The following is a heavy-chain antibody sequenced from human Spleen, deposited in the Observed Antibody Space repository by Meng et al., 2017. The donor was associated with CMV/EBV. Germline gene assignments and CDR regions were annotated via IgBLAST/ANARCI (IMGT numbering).Heavy chain of an antibody. CDR1: GSSFTGFY. CDR2: INPKSGDA. V-gene: IGHV1-2*06. CDR3: VRNALEPAALWFDP. D-gene: IGHD2-2*01. J-gene: IGHJ5*02. Sequence: SGSSFTGFYIHWVRQAPGQGLEWLGRINPKSGDADYAQKFQGRVTMTRDTSIGTAFMELSRLRSDDTAVYYCVRNALEPAALWFDPRGQGTLVTVSS.